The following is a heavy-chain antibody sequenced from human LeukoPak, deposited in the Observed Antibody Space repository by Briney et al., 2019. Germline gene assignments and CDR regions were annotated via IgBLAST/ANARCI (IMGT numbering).Heavy chain of an antibody. D-gene: IGHD6-19*01. V-gene: IGHV4-59*01. Sequence: NPSETLSLTCTVSGGSISSYYWSWIRQPPGKGLEWIGYIYYSGSTNYNPSLKSRVTISVDTSKNQFSLKLSSVTAADTAVYYCAGSGMAVAGTGLRWLSGGEFDPWGQGTLVTVSS. CDR1: GGSISSYY. CDR2: IYYSGST. CDR3: AGSGMAVAGTGLRWLSGGEFDP. J-gene: IGHJ5*02.